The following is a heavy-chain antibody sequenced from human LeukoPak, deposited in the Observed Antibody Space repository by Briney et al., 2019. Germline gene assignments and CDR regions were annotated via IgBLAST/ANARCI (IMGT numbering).Heavy chain of an antibody. D-gene: IGHD6-6*01. J-gene: IGHJ4*02. V-gene: IGHV4-39*01. Sequence: SETLSLTCTVSGGSISSSSYYWGWIRQPPGKGLEWIGSIYYSGSTYYNPSLKSRVTISVDTSKNQFSLKLSSVTAADTAVYYCARIAARWLGSAGGFDYWGQGTLVTVSS. CDR3: ARIAARWLGSAGGFDY. CDR1: GGSISSSSYY. CDR2: IYYSGST.